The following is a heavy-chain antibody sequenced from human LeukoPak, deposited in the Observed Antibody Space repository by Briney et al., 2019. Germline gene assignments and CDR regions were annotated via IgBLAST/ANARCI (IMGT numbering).Heavy chain of an antibody. CDR3: ARDNYYGSGSPTYFDY. CDR1: GFTFSSYS. CDR2: ISSSSSYI. D-gene: IGHD3-10*01. J-gene: IGHJ4*02. V-gene: IGHV3-21*01. Sequence: GGSLRLSCAASGFTFSSYSMNWVRQAPGKGLEWVSSISSSSSYIYYADSVKGRFTISRDSAKNSLYLQMNSLRAEDTAVYYCARDNYYGSGSPTYFDYWGQGTLVTVSS.